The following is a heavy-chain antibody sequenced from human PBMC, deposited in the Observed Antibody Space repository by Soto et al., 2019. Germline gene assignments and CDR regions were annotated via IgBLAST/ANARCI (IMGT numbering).Heavy chain of an antibody. CDR3: ATDPSSWFGMENYFDY. CDR2: ISGSSTST. V-gene: IGHV3-23*01. CDR1: GFTFSSYA. J-gene: IGHJ4*02. Sequence: EVQLSGSGGGLVQPRGSLRPSCAASGFTFSSYAMSWVRQAPGKGLEWVSAISGSSTSTYYADSVKGRFTISRDNSKNTLYLQMNSLRSEDTAVYYCATDPSSWFGMENYFDYWGQGTLVTVSS. D-gene: IGHD3-10*01.